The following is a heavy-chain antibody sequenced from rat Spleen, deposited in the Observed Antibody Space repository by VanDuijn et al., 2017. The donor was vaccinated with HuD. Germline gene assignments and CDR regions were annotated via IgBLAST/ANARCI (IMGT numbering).Heavy chain of an antibody. CDR1: GFTFSDYY. CDR3: ASELGHNWFAY. CDR2: INYDSDST. Sequence: EVQLVESGGGLVQPGRSLTLSCVASGFTFSDYYMAWVRQAPTRGLEWVASINYDSDSTYYRNSVKGRFTISRDDAKNTGYLQINNLRSEDTAMYYCASELGHNWFAYWGQGTLVTVSS. D-gene: IGHD5-1*01. V-gene: IGHV5-20*01. J-gene: IGHJ3*01.